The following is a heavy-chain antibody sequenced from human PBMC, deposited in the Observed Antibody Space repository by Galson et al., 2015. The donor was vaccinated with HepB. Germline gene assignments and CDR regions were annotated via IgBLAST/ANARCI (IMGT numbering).Heavy chain of an antibody. CDR3: ARYKRLWFGKGFDY. V-gene: IGHV3-23*01. CDR2: ISGSGGST. CDR1: GFTFSSYA. D-gene: IGHD3-10*01. J-gene: IGHJ4*02. Sequence: SVRLSCAASGFTFSSYAMSWVRQAPGKGLEWVSAISGSGGSTYYADSVKGRFTISRDNSKNTLYLQMNSLRAEDTAVYYCARYKRLWFGKGFDYWGQGTLVTVSS.